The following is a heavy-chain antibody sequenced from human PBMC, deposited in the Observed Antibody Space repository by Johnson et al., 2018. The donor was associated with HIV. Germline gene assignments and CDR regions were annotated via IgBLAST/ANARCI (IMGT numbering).Heavy chain of an antibody. Sequence: QLMESGGGLVQPGRSLRLSCAASRFTFDDYAMHWVRQAPGKGLEWVSGISWNSGSIGYADSVKGRFTISRDNSKNTLYLQMNSLRAEDTAVYYCAKVLYSSSSDAFDIWGQGTMVTVSS. V-gene: IGHV3-9*01. CDR2: ISWNSGSI. CDR1: RFTFDDYA. CDR3: AKVLYSSSSDAFDI. D-gene: IGHD6-6*01. J-gene: IGHJ3*02.